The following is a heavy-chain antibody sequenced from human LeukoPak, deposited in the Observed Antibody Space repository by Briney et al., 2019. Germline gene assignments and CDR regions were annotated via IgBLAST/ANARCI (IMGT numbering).Heavy chain of an antibody. J-gene: IGHJ4*02. V-gene: IGHV3-23*01. D-gene: IGHD4-17*01. CDR2: ITGSGGTT. Sequence: GGSLRLSCAASGFTFSTYGMSWVRQAPGKGLEWVSAITGSGGTTYYADSVKSRFTISRDNSKNTLYLQMNSLRAEDAAVYYCAKDRGMTVYWGQGTLVTVSS. CDR1: GFTFSTYG. CDR3: AKDRGMTVY.